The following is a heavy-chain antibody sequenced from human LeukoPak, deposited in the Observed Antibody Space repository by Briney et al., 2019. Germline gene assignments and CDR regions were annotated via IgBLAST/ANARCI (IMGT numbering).Heavy chain of an antibody. CDR3: ARGSSWYHAFDI. Sequence: GGSLRLSCAASGFNFSSYSMNWVRQAPGKGLEWVSSISSSSSYIYYADSVKGRFTISRDNAKNSLYLQMNSLRAEDTAVYYCARGSSWYHAFDIWGQGTMVTVSS. V-gene: IGHV3-21*01. D-gene: IGHD6-13*01. CDR2: ISSSSSYI. J-gene: IGHJ3*02. CDR1: GFNFSSYS.